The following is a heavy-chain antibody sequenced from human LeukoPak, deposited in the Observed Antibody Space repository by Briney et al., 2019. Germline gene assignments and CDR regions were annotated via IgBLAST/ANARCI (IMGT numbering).Heavy chain of an antibody. V-gene: IGHV3-30*02. CDR2: IRYDGSNK. J-gene: IGHJ4*02. CDR3: AGGWYQETDY. CDR1: GFTFSSYG. D-gene: IGHD6-19*01. Sequence: GGSLRLSCAASGFTFSSYGMHWVRQAPGKGLEWVAFIRYDGSNKYYADSVKGRFTISRDNSKNTLYLQMNSLRAEDTAVYYCAGGWYQETDYWGQGTLVTVSS.